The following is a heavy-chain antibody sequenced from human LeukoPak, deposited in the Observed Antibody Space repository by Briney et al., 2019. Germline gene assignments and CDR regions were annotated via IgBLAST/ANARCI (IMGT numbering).Heavy chain of an antibody. CDR1: GFTFSSYA. D-gene: IGHD3-9*01. CDR3: AKKYYDILTGYYVQYSAMDV. V-gene: IGHV3-23*01. J-gene: IGHJ6*02. CDR2: ISGSADKT. Sequence: GVLRLSCAASGFTFSSYAMSWVRQAPGQGLEWVSAISGSADKTYYADSVKGRFTISRDNFKNTLYLQMNSLRAEDTAVYYCAKKYYDILTGYYVQYSAMDVWGQGTTVTVSS.